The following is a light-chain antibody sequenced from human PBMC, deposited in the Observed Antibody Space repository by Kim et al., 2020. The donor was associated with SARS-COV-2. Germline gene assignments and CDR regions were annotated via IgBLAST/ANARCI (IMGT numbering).Light chain of an antibody. CDR3: QQYNNWPPLS. CDR2: GAS. V-gene: IGKV3-15*01. J-gene: IGKJ5*01. CDR1: QSVSNN. Sequence: SPGERATLSCRASQSVSNNLAWYQQKPGQAPRLIIYGASTRATGIPARFSGSGSGTEFTLIISSLQSEDFAVYYCQQYNNWPPLSFGQGTRLEIK.